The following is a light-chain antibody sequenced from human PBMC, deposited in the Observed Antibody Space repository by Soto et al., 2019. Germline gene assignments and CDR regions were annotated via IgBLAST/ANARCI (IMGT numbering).Light chain of an antibody. Sequence: DIQMTQSPTSLSASVGDRVTITCRASQDISNFVAWYQQKPGKAPKLLIYAASTLQSGVPSRVSGSGSGTDFTLTINSLQPEDVATYSCQKYSSVPVFGPGTKVEIK. CDR2: AAS. J-gene: IGKJ3*01. CDR1: QDISNF. V-gene: IGKV1-27*01. CDR3: QKYSSVPV.